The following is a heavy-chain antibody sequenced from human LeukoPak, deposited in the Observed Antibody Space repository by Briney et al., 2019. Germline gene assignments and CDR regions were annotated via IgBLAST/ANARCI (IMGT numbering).Heavy chain of an antibody. CDR3: ARDRSGGSGSDS. Sequence: GGSLRLSCVASGFSFSTYWMSWVRQAPGKGLEWVSFISTSSAYIFYADSVKGRFTISRDNAKNSLYLQMNGLRAEDTALYYCARDRSGGSGSDSWGQGTLVTVSS. CDR1: GFSFSTYW. D-gene: IGHD2-15*01. V-gene: IGHV3-21*01. J-gene: IGHJ4*02. CDR2: ISTSSAYI.